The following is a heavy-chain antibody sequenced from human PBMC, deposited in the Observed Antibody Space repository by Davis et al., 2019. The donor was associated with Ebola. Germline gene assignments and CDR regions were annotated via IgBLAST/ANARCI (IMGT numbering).Heavy chain of an antibody. V-gene: IGHV4-59*11. J-gene: IGHJ4*02. D-gene: IGHD2/OR15-2a*01. CDR3: ARAHLRFLYFDY. CDR2: IYYSGST. Sequence: PSETLSLTCTVSGGSISSHYWSWIRQPPGKGLEWIGYIYYSGSTNYNPSLKSRVTISVDTSKNQFSLKLSSVTAADTAVYYCARAHLRFLYFDYWGQGTLVTVSS. CDR1: GGSISSHY.